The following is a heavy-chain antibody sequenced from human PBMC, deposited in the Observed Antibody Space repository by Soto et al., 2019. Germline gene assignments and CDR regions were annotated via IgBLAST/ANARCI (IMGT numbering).Heavy chain of an antibody. CDR1: GFTFSSYW. Sequence: EVQLVESGGGLVQPGGSLRLSCAASGFTFSSYWMHWVRQAPGKGLVWVSRINSDGSSTSYADSVKGRFTISRDNAKNTLYLQMYSLRADDTTVYYCARDISSGSRSYSGYSYGMDVWGQGTTVTVSS. J-gene: IGHJ6*02. CDR3: ARDISSGSRSYSGYSYGMDV. CDR2: INSDGSST. D-gene: IGHD3-10*01. V-gene: IGHV3-74*01.